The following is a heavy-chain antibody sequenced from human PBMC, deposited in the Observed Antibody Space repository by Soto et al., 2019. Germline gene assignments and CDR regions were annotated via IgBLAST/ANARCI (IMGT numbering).Heavy chain of an antibody. V-gene: IGHV3-30*18. D-gene: IGHD6-19*01. J-gene: IGHJ4*02. CDR2: ISYDGSNK. CDR1: GFTFSSYG. Sequence: SCKASGFTFSSYGMHWVRQAPGKGLEWVAVISYDGSNKYYADSVKGRFTISRDNSKNTLYLQMNSLRAEDTAVYYCAKTARGWYSETDYWGQGTLVTVS. CDR3: AKTARGWYSETDY.